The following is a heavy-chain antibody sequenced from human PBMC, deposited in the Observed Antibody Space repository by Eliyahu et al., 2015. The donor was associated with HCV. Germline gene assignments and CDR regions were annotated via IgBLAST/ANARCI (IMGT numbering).Heavy chain of an antibody. J-gene: IGHJ5*02. D-gene: IGHD3-10*01. CDR1: GFTXSNAW. Sequence: EVQLVESGGGLVKPGGSLRLSCAASGFTXSNAWXRWVRQAPGKGLEWVGRIKSKTDGGTTDYAAPVKGRFTISRDDSKNTLYLQMNSLKTEDTAVYYCTTDPPLLLWFGELWVDPWGQGTLVTVSS. CDR2: IKSKTDGGTT. CDR3: TTDPPLLLWFGELWVDP. V-gene: IGHV3-15*01.